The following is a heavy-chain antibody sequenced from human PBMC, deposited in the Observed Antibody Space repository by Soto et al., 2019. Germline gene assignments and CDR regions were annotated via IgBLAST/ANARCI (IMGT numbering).Heavy chain of an antibody. V-gene: IGHV1-18*04. CDR3: ARDFYPVAYFFDY. D-gene: IGHD2-21*01. CDR2: VSGYNDKT. CDR1: GYTFTNHG. Sequence: ASVKVSCKASGYTFTNHGISWVRQAPGQGLEWVGWVSGYNDKTKSAQKFKGRVTMTTDTSTSTAYMELRSLRSDDTAVYYCARDFYPVAYFFDYWGQGTLVTVAS. J-gene: IGHJ4*02.